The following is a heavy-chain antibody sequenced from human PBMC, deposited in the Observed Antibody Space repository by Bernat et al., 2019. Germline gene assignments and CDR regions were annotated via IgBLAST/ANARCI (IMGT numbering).Heavy chain of an antibody. J-gene: IGHJ4*02. D-gene: IGHD1-26*01. V-gene: IGHV1-69*06. CDR3: ATGRVGAITGSTDY. CDR2: IIPIFGTA. Sequence: QVQLVQSGAEVKKPGSSVKVSCKASGGIFSNYAISWVRQTPGQGLEWMGGIIPIFGTANYAQKFEGRVTITADKSTSTVYVELTNLRPDDTAVYYCATGRVGAITGSTDYWGQGTLVTVSS. CDR1: GGIFSNYA.